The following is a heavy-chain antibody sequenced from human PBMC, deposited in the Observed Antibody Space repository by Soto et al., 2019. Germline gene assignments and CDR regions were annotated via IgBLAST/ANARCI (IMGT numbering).Heavy chain of an antibody. D-gene: IGHD4-17*01. CDR2: IYPADSDI. J-gene: IGHJ4*02. CDR1: GYSFTSYW. V-gene: IGHV5-51*01. Sequence: GESLKISCKGSGYSFTSYWIGWLRQMPGKGLQWMGFIYPADSDIKYSPSFQGHVTLSVDKSTSTAYLQWSGLKASDTGVYFCARRIYGANDYWGQGTQVTVSS. CDR3: ARRIYGANDY.